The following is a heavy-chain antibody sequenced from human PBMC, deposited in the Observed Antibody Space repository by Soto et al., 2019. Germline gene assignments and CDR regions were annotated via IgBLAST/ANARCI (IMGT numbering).Heavy chain of an antibody. D-gene: IGHD1-7*01. CDR2: ISYDGSNK. V-gene: IGHV3-30*04. J-gene: IGHJ3*02. CDR1: GFTFSSYA. Sequence: GGSLRLSCAASGFTFSSYAMHWVRQAPGKGLEWVAVISYDGSNKYYADSVKGRFTISRDNSKNTLYLQMNSLRAEDTAVYYCARVSYDWDWGAFDIWGQGTMVTVSS. CDR3: ARVSYDWDWGAFDI.